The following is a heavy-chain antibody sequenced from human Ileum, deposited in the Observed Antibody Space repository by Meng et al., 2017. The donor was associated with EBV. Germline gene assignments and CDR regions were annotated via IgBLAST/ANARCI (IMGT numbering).Heavy chain of an antibody. D-gene: IGHD2-15*01. Sequence: QLELVQSGSEVKKPGASVKFSCKASGYSFNKFAINWVRQAPGQGLEWVGWINTKTGDPRYAQGFTGRFVFSLDTSVSTAYLKISSLKPEDTAVYYCVRDGRSINLLNYWGQGTLVTVSS. CDR2: INTKTGDP. CDR3: VRDGRSINLLNY. CDR1: GYSFNKFA. V-gene: IGHV7-4-1*02. J-gene: IGHJ4*02.